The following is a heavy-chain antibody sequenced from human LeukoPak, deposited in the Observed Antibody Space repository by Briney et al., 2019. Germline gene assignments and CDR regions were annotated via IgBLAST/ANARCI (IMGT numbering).Heavy chain of an antibody. J-gene: IGHJ4*02. Sequence: ASVKVSCKASGYTSISYHMHWVRQAPGQGLEWMGIINPSGGGTTYAQRFQGRVTMTRDTSTSTVYMELSSLRSEDTAVYYCARDGYDSGGYYYPDYWGRGALVTVSS. D-gene: IGHD3-22*01. CDR3: ARDGYDSGGYYYPDY. CDR2: INPSGGGT. V-gene: IGHV1-46*01. CDR1: GYTSISYH.